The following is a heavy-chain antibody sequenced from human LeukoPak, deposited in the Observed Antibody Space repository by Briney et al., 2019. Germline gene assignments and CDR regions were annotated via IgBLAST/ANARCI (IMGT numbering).Heavy chain of an antibody. CDR3: ARVQTPYDSSGYYPRHAFDI. V-gene: IGHV4-59*01. Sequence: PSETLSLTCTVSGGSISSYYWSWIRQPPGKRLEWIGYIYYSGSANYNPSLKSRVTISVDTSKNQFSLKLSSVTAADTAVYYCARVQTPYDSSGYYPRHAFDIWGQGTMVTVSS. J-gene: IGHJ3*02. CDR2: IYYSGSA. D-gene: IGHD3-22*01. CDR1: GGSISSYY.